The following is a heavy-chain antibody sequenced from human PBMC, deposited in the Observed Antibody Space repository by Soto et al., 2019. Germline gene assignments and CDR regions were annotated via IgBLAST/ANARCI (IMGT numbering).Heavy chain of an antibody. CDR3: ARDVLAARLDNYFDY. J-gene: IGHJ4*02. CDR1: GFTFSSYA. Sequence: PGGSLRLSCAAPGFTFSSYAMHWVRQAPGKGLEWVAVISYDGSNKYYADSVKGRFTISRDNSKNTLYLQMNSLRAEDTAVYYCARDVLAARLDNYFDYWGQGTLVTVSS. CDR2: ISYDGSNK. V-gene: IGHV3-30-3*01. D-gene: IGHD6-6*01.